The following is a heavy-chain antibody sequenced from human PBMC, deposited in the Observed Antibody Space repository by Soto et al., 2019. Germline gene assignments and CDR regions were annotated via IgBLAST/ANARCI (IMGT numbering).Heavy chain of an antibody. D-gene: IGHD4-17*01. Sequence: EASVKVSCKASGYTFTGYYMHWVRQAPGQGLEWMGWINPNSGGTNYAQKFQGRVTMTRDTSISTAYMELSRLRSDDTAVYYCAREGIATVVTRVYYYGMDVWGQGTTVTVSS. V-gene: IGHV1-2*02. CDR3: AREGIATVVTRVYYYGMDV. CDR1: GYTFTGYY. CDR2: INPNSGGT. J-gene: IGHJ6*02.